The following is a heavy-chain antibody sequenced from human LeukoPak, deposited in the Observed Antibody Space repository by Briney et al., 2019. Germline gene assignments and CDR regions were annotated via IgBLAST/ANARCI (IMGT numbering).Heavy chain of an antibody. CDR1: GYIFTSYW. Sequence: GESLKISCKASGYIFTSYWIGWVRQMPGKGLQWMGIIYPGDSDPKYSPSFQGQVTMSVDKSITTAYLQWSSLKASDTAMYYCARHRFYGGYSRYFDLWGRGTLVTVSS. J-gene: IGHJ2*01. D-gene: IGHD4-23*01. CDR2: IYPGDSDP. CDR3: ARHRFYGGYSRYFDL. V-gene: IGHV5-51*01.